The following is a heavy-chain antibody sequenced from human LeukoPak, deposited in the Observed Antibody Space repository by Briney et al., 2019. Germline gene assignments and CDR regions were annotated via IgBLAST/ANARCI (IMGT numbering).Heavy chain of an antibody. J-gene: IGHJ5*02. Sequence: GGSLRLSCAASGFTFSSYAMHWVRQAPGKGLEWVAVISYDGSNKYYADSVKGRFTISRDNSKNTLYLQMNSLRAEDTAVYYCAGEGVVGALTNWFDRWGQGTLVTVSS. CDR2: ISYDGSNK. CDR3: AGEGVVGALTNWFDR. CDR1: GFTFSSYA. V-gene: IGHV3-30-3*01. D-gene: IGHD1-26*01.